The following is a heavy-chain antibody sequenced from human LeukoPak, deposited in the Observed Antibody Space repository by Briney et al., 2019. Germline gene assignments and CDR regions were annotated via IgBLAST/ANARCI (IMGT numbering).Heavy chain of an antibody. D-gene: IGHD3-22*01. Sequence: ASVKVSCKASGYTFTSYDINWVRQATGQGLEWMGWMNPNSGNTGYAQKFQGRVTITRNTSISTAYMELSSLRSEDTAVYYCAKRDSSGYSNWFDPWGQGTLVTVSS. J-gene: IGHJ5*02. V-gene: IGHV1-8*03. CDR1: GYTFTSYD. CDR2: MNPNSGNT. CDR3: AKRDSSGYSNWFDP.